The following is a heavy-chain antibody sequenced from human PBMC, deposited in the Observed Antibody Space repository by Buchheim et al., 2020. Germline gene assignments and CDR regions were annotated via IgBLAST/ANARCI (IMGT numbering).Heavy chain of an antibody. CDR3: ARAGYCSSTSYYFFYYYYYGMDV. J-gene: IGHJ6*02. CDR1: GFTFSSYW. CDR2: INSDGSST. D-gene: IGHD2-2*03. Sequence: EVQLVESGGGLVQPGGSLRLSCAASGFTFSSYWMHWVRQAPGKGLVWVSRINSDGSSTSYADSVKGRFTISRDNAKNNLYLQMNSLRAEDTAVYYYARAGYCSSTSYYFFYYYYYGMDVWGQGTT. V-gene: IGHV3-74*01.